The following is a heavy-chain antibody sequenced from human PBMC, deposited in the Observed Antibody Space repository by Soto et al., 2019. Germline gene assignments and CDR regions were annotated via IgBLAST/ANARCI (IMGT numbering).Heavy chain of an antibody. CDR3: ARDGDYYYYGMDV. CDR1: GFTFSSYG. J-gene: IGHJ6*02. V-gene: IGHV3-33*01. Sequence: GGSLRLSCAASGFTFSSYGMHWVRQAPGKGLEWVAVIWYDGSNKYYTDSVKGRFTISRDNSKNTLYLQMNSLRAEDTAVYYCARDGDYYYYGMDVWGQGTTVTVSS. D-gene: IGHD3-16*01. CDR2: IWYDGSNK.